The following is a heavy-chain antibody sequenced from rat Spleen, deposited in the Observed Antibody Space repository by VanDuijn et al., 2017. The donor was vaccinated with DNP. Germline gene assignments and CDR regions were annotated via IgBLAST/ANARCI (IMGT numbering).Heavy chain of an antibody. CDR2: IISDGSSP. V-gene: IGHV5-46*01. J-gene: IGHJ4*01. D-gene: IGHD1-12*02. CDR1: GFTFSSFP. Sequence: EVQLVESGGGLVQPGRSMKLSCAASGFTFSSFPLAWVGQAPPKGLDWVATIISDGSSPYYGDSVKGRFAISRDNAKNTLYLRMNSLRSEDTATYYCARVGDYYDGASGDALDAWGQGTSVTVSS. CDR3: ARVGDYYDGASGDALDA.